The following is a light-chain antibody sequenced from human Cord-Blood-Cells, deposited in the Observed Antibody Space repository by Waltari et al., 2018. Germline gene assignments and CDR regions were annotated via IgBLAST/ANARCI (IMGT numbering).Light chain of an antibody. CDR1: SSDVGGYNY. V-gene: IGLV2-14*01. Sequence: QSALTQPASVSGSPGQSITISCTGTSSDVGGYNYVSWYQQHPGKAPKLMIYEVSNRPSGVADLFSGSRSPPTATLTVSRLQAEAEADSYCSCSRISGTVVFGGGTKLTVL. J-gene: IGLJ3*02. CDR3: SCSRISGTVV. CDR2: EVS.